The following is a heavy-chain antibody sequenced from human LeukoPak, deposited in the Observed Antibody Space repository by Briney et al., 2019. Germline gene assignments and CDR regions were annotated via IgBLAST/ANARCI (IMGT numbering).Heavy chain of an antibody. D-gene: IGHD6-13*01. CDR3: ARGDSSSWYNYYYYGMDV. Sequence: SETLSLTCAVYGGSFSGYSWSWIRQPPGKGLEWIGYIYHSGSTYYNPSLKSLVTISVDRSKNQFSLKLSSVTAADTAVYYCARGDSSSWYNYYYYGMDVWGQGTTVTVSS. V-gene: IGHV4-30-2*01. J-gene: IGHJ6*02. CDR2: IYHSGST. CDR1: GGSFSGYS.